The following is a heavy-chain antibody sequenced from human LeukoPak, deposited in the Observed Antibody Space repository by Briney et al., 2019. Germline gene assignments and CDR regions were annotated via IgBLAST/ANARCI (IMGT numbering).Heavy chain of an antibody. CDR2: ISGSGGST. J-gene: IGHJ4*02. V-gene: IGHV3-23*01. Sequence: GGSLRLSCAASGFTFSSYAMSWVRQAPGKGLEWVSAISGSGGSTYYADSVKGRFTISRDNAKNSLYLQMNSLRAEDTAVYYCAREKFGESYFDYWGQGTLVTVSS. D-gene: IGHD3-10*01. CDR3: AREKFGESYFDY. CDR1: GFTFSSYA.